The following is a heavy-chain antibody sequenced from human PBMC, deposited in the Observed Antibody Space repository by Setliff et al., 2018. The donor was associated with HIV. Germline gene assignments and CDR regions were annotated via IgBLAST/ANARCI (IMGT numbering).Heavy chain of an antibody. CDR3: ARVALAGMSARPFYFDY. CDR2: IYHRGNT. D-gene: IGHD6-6*01. Sequence: PSETLSLTCTVSGGTVNSGGYYWGWIRQHPGKGLEWIGFIYHRGNTHYNSSLKGRLTISVDTSKDQFSLKLNSVTAADTAVYFCARVALAGMSARPFYFDYWGQGALVTVSS. J-gene: IGHJ4*02. V-gene: IGHV4-31*02. CDR1: GGTVNSGGYY.